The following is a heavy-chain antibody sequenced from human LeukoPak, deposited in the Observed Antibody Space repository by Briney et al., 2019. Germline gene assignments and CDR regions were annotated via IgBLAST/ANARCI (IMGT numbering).Heavy chain of an antibody. CDR3: ARCTYDFWCGYLNYYYYYMDV. D-gene: IGHD3-3*01. J-gene: IGHJ6*03. CDR2: IYTSGST. Sequence: SETLSLTCTVSGGSISSYYWSWIRQPAGKGLEWIGRIYTSGSTNYNPSLKSRVTMSVDTSKNQFSLKLSSVTAADTAVYYCARCTYDFWCGYLNYYYYYMDVWGKGTTVTVSS. CDR1: GGSISSYY. V-gene: IGHV4-4*07.